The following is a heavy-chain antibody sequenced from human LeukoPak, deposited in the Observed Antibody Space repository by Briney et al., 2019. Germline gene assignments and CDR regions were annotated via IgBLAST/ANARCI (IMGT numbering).Heavy chain of an antibody. CDR2: IRSKAYGGTT. J-gene: IGHJ4*02. D-gene: IGHD4-17*01. CDR3: TRYDYGSYAFDY. CDR1: GFTFGDYA. V-gene: IGHV3-49*03. Sequence: AGGSLRLSCTASGFTFGDYAMSWFRRAPGKGLEWVGFIRSKAYGGTTEYAASVEGRFTISRDDSKSIAYLQMNSLKMEDTAVYYCTRYDYGSYAFDYWGQGTLVTVSS.